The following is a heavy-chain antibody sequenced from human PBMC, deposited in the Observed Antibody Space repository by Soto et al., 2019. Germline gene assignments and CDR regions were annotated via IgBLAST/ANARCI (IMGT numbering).Heavy chain of an antibody. CDR3: ASGPNYYDSSGYPSSCDY. D-gene: IGHD3-22*01. J-gene: IGHJ4*02. V-gene: IGHV1-46*01. CDR2: IKPSGGST. Sequence: QVQLVQSGAEVKKPGASVKVSCKASGYTFTSYYMHWVRQAPGQGLEWMGIIKPSGGSTSYAQKFQGRVTMTRDTSTSTVYMELSSLRSEDTAVYYCASGPNYYDSSGYPSSCDYWGQGTLVTVSS. CDR1: GYTFTSYY.